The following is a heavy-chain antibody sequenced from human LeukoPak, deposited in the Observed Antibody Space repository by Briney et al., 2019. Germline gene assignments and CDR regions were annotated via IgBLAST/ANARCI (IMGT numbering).Heavy chain of an antibody. CDR2: IYYSGST. J-gene: IGHJ5*02. CDR3: ASSGYSSSWYPAFDP. D-gene: IGHD6-13*01. CDR1: GGSISSSSYY. Sequence: SETLSLTCTVSGGSISSSSYYWGWIRQPPGKGLEWIGSIYYSGSTNYNPSLKSRVTISVDTSKNQFSLKLSSVTAADTAVYYCASSGYSSSWYPAFDPWGQGTLVTVSS. V-gene: IGHV4-39*07.